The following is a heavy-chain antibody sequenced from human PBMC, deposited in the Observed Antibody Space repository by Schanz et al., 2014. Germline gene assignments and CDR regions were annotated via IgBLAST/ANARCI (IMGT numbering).Heavy chain of an antibody. Sequence: EVQLLESGGALVQPGGPLRLSCAASGITFSGYSMNWVRQAPGKGLEWVSTSSTSSDYIYYADYVKDRITISRDNSKNTLFLQKRSRRTEDATVDYYVTRDTREVVVGAADYWGQGAQVIVSS. V-gene: IGHV3-21*04. CDR1: GITFSGYS. J-gene: IGHJ4*02. D-gene: IGHD2-15*01. CDR2: SSTSSDYI. CDR3: VTRDTREVVVGAADY.